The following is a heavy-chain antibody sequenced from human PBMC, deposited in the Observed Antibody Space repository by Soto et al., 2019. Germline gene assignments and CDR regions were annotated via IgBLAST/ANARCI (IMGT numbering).Heavy chain of an antibody. V-gene: IGHV3-23*01. CDR1: GFTFSSDA. CDR2: ISGSGDST. Sequence: EVQLLESGGGLVQPGGSLRLYCAASGFTFSSDAMSWVRQATGKGLEWVSIISGSGDSTYYADSVKGRFTISRDNSKNTLYLQMNSLRAEDTAVYYFAKRTTGWYFDLWGRGTLVTVSS. CDR3: AKRTTGWYFDL. J-gene: IGHJ2*01.